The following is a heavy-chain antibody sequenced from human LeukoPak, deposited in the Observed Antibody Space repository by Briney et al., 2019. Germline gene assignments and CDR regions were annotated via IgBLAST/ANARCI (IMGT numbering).Heavy chain of an antibody. Sequence: GGSLRLSCAASGFTFSSYSMNWVRQAPGKGLEWVSSISSSSSYIYYADSVKGRFTISRDNSKNTLYLQMNSLRAEDTAVYYCARGGGGYFDLWGQGTLVTVSS. CDR3: ARGGGGYFDL. CDR1: GFTFSSYS. D-gene: IGHD2-15*01. V-gene: IGHV3-21*01. J-gene: IGHJ4*02. CDR2: ISSSSSYI.